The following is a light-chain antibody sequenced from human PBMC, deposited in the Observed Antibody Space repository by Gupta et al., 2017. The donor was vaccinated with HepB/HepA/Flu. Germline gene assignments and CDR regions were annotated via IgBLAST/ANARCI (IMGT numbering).Light chain of an antibody. Sequence: IQMTQSPSSLSASVGDRVTITCRASQDIKNELGWFQQKPGRAPELLIYAASTLQSGVPSRFSGSGSGTXFTLTIXSRQPEDFATYYCQQEDNSPSTFGXGTKVEIK. CDR1: QDIKNE. CDR3: QQEDNSPST. J-gene: IGKJ1*01. V-gene: IGKV1-6*01. CDR2: AAS.